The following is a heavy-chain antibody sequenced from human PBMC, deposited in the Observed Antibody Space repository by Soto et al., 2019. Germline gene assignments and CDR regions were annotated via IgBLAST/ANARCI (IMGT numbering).Heavy chain of an antibody. Sequence: QLQLEESGSGLVKPSQTLSLTCAVSGGSVTSGNYAWSWLRQPPGEGLEGIGYIYHSGNTYYNPSLTSRVTISLDRSKNQFSLMLNSVPAADTAVYYCARAGLSSRYYYFDYWGQGSLVTVSS. J-gene: IGHJ4*02. V-gene: IGHV4-30-2*01. CDR1: GGSVTSGNYA. CDR3: ARAGLSSRYYYFDY. D-gene: IGHD1-26*01. CDR2: IYHSGNT.